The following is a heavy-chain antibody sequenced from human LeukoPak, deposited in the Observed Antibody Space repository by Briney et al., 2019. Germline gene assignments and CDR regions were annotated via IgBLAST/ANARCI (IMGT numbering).Heavy chain of an antibody. Sequence: PGGSLRLSCAASGFTFSTYGMHWVRQAPGKGLEWVAFIRADGSEKYYADSVKGQITISRDNSKNTLHLQMNSLRAEDTAVYYCAKDLYRSGFYPTTFDYWGQGTLVTVSS. CDR1: GFTFSTYG. CDR2: IRADGSEK. J-gene: IGHJ4*02. CDR3: AKDLYRSGFYPTTFDY. V-gene: IGHV3-30*02. D-gene: IGHD6-19*01.